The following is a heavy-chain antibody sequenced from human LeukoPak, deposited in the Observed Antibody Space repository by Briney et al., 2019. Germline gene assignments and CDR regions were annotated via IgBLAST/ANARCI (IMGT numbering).Heavy chain of an antibody. Sequence: PGGSLRLSCAASGFTFSDYYMSWIRQAPGKGLEWVSYISSSGSTIYYADSVKGRFTISRDNAKNSLYLQMNSLRAEDTAVYYCAGYCSSTSCYTYYYYYMDVWGKGTTVTVSS. CDR3: AGYCSSTSCYTYYYYYMDV. CDR1: GFTFSDYY. J-gene: IGHJ6*03. V-gene: IGHV3-11*04. D-gene: IGHD2-2*02. CDR2: ISSSGSTI.